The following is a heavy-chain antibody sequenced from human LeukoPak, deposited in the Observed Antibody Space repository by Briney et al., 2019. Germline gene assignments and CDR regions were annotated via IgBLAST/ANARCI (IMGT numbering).Heavy chain of an antibody. CDR1: GGTFSSYA. J-gene: IGHJ5*02. D-gene: IGHD6-13*01. CDR3: ARGGGSSWYYVSENNWFDP. V-gene: IGHV1-69*01. Sequence: SVKVSCKASGGTFSSYAISWVRQAPGQGLEWMGGIIPISGTANYAQKFQGRVTITADESTSTAYMELSSLRSEDTAVYYCARGGGSSWYYVSENNWFDPWGQGTLVTVSS. CDR2: IIPISGTA.